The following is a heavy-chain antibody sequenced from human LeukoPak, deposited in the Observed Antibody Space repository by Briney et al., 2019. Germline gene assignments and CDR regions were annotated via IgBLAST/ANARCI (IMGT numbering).Heavy chain of an antibody. CDR1: GYTFTSYA. D-gene: IGHD3-3*01. CDR2: INAGNGNT. V-gene: IGHV1-3*03. J-gene: IGHJ6*03. Sequence: ASVKVSCKASGYTFTSYAMNWVRQAPGQGLEWMGWINAGNGNTKYSQEFQDRVTITRDTSASTAYMELSSLRSEDMAVYYCARARYETRIWPKSRYDYYHYMDVWGKGTTVTVSS. CDR3: ARARYETRIWPKSRYDYYHYMDV.